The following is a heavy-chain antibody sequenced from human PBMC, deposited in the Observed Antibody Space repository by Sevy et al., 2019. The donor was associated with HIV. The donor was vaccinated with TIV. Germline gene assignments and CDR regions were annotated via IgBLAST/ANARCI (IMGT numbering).Heavy chain of an antibody. J-gene: IGHJ4*02. D-gene: IGHD6-19*01. CDR2: ISYDGSNK. V-gene: IGHV3-30-3*01. Sequence: GGYLRLSCAASGFTFSSYAMHWVRQAPGKGLEWMAVISYDGSNKYYADSVKGRFTISRDNSKNTLYLQMNSLRAEDTAQYYCARRAVAGTVYYFDYWGQGTLVTVSS. CDR3: ARRAVAGTVYYFDY. CDR1: GFTFSSYA.